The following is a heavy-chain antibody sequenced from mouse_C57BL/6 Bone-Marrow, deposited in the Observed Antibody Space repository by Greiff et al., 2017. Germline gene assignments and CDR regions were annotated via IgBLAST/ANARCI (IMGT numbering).Heavy chain of an antibody. CDR1: GFTFSSYA. V-gene: IGHV5-4*01. J-gene: IGHJ3*01. D-gene: IGHD1-1*01. CDR2: ISDGGSYT. Sequence: EVKLMESGGGLVKPGGSLKLSCAASGFTFSSYAMSWVRQTPEQRLEWVATISDGGSYTYYPDNVKGRFTISRDNAKNNLYLQMSHLKSEDTAMYYCARDYYGSSYSAYWGQGTLVTVSA. CDR3: ARDYYGSSYSAY.